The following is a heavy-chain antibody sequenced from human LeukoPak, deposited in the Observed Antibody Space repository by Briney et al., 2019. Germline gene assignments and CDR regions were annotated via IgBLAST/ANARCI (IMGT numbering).Heavy chain of an antibody. J-gene: IGHJ6*02. CDR1: GFTFSSYS. D-gene: IGHD6-13*01. CDR3: ARDEGAAAATGPYYYYGMDV. CDR2: ISSGSSYI. V-gene: IGHV3-21*01. Sequence: GSLRLSCAASGFTFSSYSMNWVRQAPGKGLEWVSSISSGSSYIYYADSVKGRFTISRDNAKNSLYLQMSSLRAEDTAVYYCARDEGAAAATGPYYYYGMDVWGQGTTVTVSS.